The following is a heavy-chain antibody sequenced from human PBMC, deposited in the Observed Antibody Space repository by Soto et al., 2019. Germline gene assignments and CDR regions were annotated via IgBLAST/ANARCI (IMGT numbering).Heavy chain of an antibody. V-gene: IGHV3-23*01. CDR3: AKDLLKRPDSSSWYWDFDY. CDR1: GFTFSSYA. D-gene: IGHD6-13*01. CDR2: ISGSGGST. Sequence: GGSLRLSCAASGFTFSSYAMSWVRQAPGKGLEWVSAISGSGGSTYYADSVKGRFTISRDNSKNTLYLQMNSLRAEDTAVYYCAKDLLKRPDSSSWYWDFDYWGQGTLVTVSS. J-gene: IGHJ4*02.